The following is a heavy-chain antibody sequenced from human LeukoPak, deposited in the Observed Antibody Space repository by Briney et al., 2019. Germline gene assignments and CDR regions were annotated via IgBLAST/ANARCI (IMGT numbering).Heavy chain of an antibody. V-gene: IGHV4-4*02. CDR1: GGSISSSNW. CDR2: MYHSGST. Sequence: PSGTLSLTCAVSGGSISSSNWWSWVRQPPGKGLGWIGEMYHSGSTNYNPSLKSRVTISVDKSKNQFSLKLNSVTAADTAVYYCARAPAAGGAFDIWGQGTMVTVSS. J-gene: IGHJ3*02. CDR3: ARAPAAGGAFDI. D-gene: IGHD3-16*01.